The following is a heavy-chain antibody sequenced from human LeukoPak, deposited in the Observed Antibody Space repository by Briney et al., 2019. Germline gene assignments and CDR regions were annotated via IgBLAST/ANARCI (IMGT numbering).Heavy chain of an antibody. CDR1: GYTFTSYD. D-gene: IGHD3-9*01. J-gene: IGHJ6*03. CDR2: MNPNSGNT. Sequence: PGASVKVSCKASGYTFTSYDINWVRQATGQGLEWMGWMNPNSGNTGYAQKFQGRVTITRNTSISTAYMELSSLRSEDTAVYYCARGVRLRYFDWLLLYYYYMDVWGKGTTVTISS. CDR3: ARGVRLRYFDWLLLYYYYMDV. V-gene: IGHV1-8*03.